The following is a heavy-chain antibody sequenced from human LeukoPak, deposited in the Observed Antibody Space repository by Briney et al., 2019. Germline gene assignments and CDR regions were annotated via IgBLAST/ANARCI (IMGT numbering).Heavy chain of an antibody. V-gene: IGHV1-18*01. Sequence: ASVKVSCKASGYTFTRYGISWVRQAPGQGLEWMGWISAYNGNTNYAQKVQGRVTMTTDTSTSTAYMEVKSLRSDDTAVYYCARSGAYGYYYYYYYMDVWGKGTTVTVSS. CDR1: GYTFTRYG. CDR3: ARSGAYGYYYYYYYMDV. D-gene: IGHD5-12*01. CDR2: ISAYNGNT. J-gene: IGHJ6*03.